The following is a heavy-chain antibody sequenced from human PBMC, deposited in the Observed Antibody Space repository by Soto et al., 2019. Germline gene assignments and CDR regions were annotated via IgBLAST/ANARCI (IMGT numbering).Heavy chain of an antibody. J-gene: IGHJ6*02. V-gene: IGHV4-30-2*01. D-gene: IGHD3-16*01. CDR1: GGSISSSGYA. CDR3: ARGGDGRTLPYYYGLDV. CDR2: MYHGGSN. Sequence: SETLSLTCAVSGGSISSSGYAWSWIRQPPGKGLEWIGYMYHGGSNDYNPSLKSRVTISVAGSKNQFSLRLSSVTAADTAVYYCARGGDGRTLPYYYGLDVWGQGTTVTVSS.